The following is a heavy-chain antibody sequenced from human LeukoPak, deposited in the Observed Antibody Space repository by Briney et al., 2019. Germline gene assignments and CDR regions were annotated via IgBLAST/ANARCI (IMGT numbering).Heavy chain of an antibody. V-gene: IGHV4-59*12. CDR3: TRDIGLGSYYIPLSFDY. CDR2: IYYSGNT. CDR1: GGSISSYY. Sequence: SETLSLTCTVSGGSISSYYWSWIRQPPGEGLEWIGSIYYSGNTYYNPSLKSRLTISVDTSKNQFSLKLSSVTAADTAVYYCTRDIGLGSYYIPLSFDYWGQGTLVTVSS. J-gene: IGHJ4*02. D-gene: IGHD3-10*01.